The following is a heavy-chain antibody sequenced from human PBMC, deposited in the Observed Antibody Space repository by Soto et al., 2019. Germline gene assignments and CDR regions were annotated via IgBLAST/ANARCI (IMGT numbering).Heavy chain of an antibody. V-gene: IGHV4-59*01. Sequence: QVQLQESGPGLVKPSETLSLTCTVSGGSTSSYYWNWIRQPPGKGLAWIGYIHYSGNNDYTPPLKSRVCRSVDTSNNEFSLKLSSVTAADTAVYCCAKWDTTMTAFDTRGRGTLVTVSS. D-gene: IGHD5-18*01. CDR2: IHYSGNN. CDR3: AKWDTTMTAFDT. J-gene: IGHJ3*02. CDR1: GGSTSSYY.